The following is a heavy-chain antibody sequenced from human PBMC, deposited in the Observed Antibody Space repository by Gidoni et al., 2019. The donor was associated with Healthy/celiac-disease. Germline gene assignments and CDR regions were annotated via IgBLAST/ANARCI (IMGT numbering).Heavy chain of an antibody. CDR2: INHSGST. CDR1: GGSFSGYY. Sequence: QVQLQQWGAGLLKPSETLSLTCAVYGGSFSGYYWSWIRQPPGKGLEWIGEINHSGSTNYNPSLKSRVTISVDTSKNQFSLKLSSVTAADTAVYYCARTPYYDILTGPFYGMDVWGQGTTVTVSS. D-gene: IGHD3-9*01. CDR3: ARTPYYDILTGPFYGMDV. V-gene: IGHV4-34*01. J-gene: IGHJ6*02.